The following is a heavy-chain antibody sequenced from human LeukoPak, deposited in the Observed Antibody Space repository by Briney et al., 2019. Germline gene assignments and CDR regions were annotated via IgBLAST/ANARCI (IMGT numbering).Heavy chain of an antibody. J-gene: IGHJ1*01. D-gene: IGHD4-23*01. CDR2: INHSGST. Sequence: SESLSLTCAVYGGSLSGYYWSWMREPPGKGLEWIGEINHSGSTNYTPSLKSRVTISVDKSKNQFSLELSSVTAADTAVYYCARYRGAFFQHWGQGTLVTVSS. V-gene: IGHV4-34*01. CDR1: GGSLSGYY. CDR3: ARYRGAFFQH.